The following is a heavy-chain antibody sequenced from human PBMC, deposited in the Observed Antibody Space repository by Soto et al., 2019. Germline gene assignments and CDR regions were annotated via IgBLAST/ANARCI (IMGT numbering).Heavy chain of an antibody. CDR3: ARAESSSSVGWFDP. CDR1: GYTFTTYG. V-gene: IGHV1-3*01. D-gene: IGHD6-13*01. Sequence: ASVKVSCKASGYTFTTYGMHWVRQAPGQRLEWMGWINAGNGNTKYSQKFQGRVTITRDTSASTADMELSSLRSEDTAVYYCARAESSSSVGWFDPWGQGTQVTVSS. J-gene: IGHJ5*02. CDR2: INAGNGNT.